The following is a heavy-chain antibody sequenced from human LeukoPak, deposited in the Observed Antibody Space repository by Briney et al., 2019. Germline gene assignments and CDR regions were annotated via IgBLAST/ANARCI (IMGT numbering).Heavy chain of an antibody. V-gene: IGHV3-7*03. Sequence: GGSLRLSCAASGFAFSSSWMSWVRQAPGKGLEWVANINKDATAKYYVDSVKGRFTISRDNAKNSLYLQMNGLRSDDTAAYYCARDGPPAPYYFDYWGQGTLVTVSS. J-gene: IGHJ4*02. CDR3: ARDGPPAPYYFDY. CDR1: GFAFSSSW. CDR2: INKDATAK.